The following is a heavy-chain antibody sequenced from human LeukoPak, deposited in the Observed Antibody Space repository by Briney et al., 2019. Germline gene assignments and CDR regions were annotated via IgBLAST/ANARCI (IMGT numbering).Heavy chain of an antibody. CDR1: GYTFTGYY. Sequence: VSVKVSCKASGYTFTGYYMHWVRQAPGQGLEWMGWINPNSGGTNYAQKFQGRVTMTRDTSISTAYMELSRLRSDDTAVYYCARPPVMWTYGSGSNMAFFDYWGQGTLVTVSS. J-gene: IGHJ4*02. D-gene: IGHD3-10*01. CDR2: INPNSGGT. V-gene: IGHV1-2*02. CDR3: ARPPVMWTYGSGSNMAFFDY.